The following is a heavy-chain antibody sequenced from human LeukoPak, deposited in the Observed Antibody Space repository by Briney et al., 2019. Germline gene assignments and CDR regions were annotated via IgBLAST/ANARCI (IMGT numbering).Heavy chain of an antibody. CDR1: GGSFSGYY. CDR3: ARGSLSGYPPSDFDY. Sequence: SETLSLTCAVYGGSFSGYYWSWIRQPPGKGLEWIGEINHSGSTNYNPSLKSRVTISVDTSKNQFSLKLSSVTAADTAVYYCARGSLSGYPPSDFDYWGQGTLVTVSS. J-gene: IGHJ4*02. V-gene: IGHV4-34*01. CDR2: INHSGST. D-gene: IGHD3-22*01.